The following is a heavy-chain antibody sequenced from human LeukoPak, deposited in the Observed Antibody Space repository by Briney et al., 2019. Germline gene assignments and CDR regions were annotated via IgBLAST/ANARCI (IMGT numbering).Heavy chain of an antibody. Sequence: GGTLRLSCAASGFTFSSYGMSWVRQAPGKGLEWVSAISGSGGSTYYADSVRGRFTISRDNSKNALYPQMNSLRAEDTAVYYCAKCRGYSYGDAFDIWGQGTMVTVSS. CDR3: AKCRGYSYGDAFDI. CDR2: ISGSGGST. V-gene: IGHV3-23*01. J-gene: IGHJ3*02. D-gene: IGHD5-18*01. CDR1: GFTFSSYG.